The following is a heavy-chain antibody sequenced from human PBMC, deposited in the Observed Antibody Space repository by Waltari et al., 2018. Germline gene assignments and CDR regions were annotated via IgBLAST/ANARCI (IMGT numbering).Heavy chain of an antibody. CDR2: IYHSGST. Sequence: QVQLQESGPGLVKPSETLSLTCAVSGYSISSGYYWGWIRQPPGKGLEWIGSIYHSGSTYYNPSLKSRVTISVDTSKNQFSLKLSSVTAADTAVYYCARSADSSGYYYDSYAFDIWGQGTMVTVSS. CDR1: GYSISSGYY. V-gene: IGHV4-38-2*01. J-gene: IGHJ3*02. CDR3: ARSADSSGYYYDSYAFDI. D-gene: IGHD3-22*01.